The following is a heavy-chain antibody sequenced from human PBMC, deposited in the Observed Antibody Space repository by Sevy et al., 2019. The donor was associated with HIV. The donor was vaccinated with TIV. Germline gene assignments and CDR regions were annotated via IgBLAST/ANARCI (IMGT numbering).Heavy chain of an antibody. CDR2: IKQDGSEK. CDR3: ARDSRGAFDI. Sequence: GGSLRLSCAASGFTFSTNWMSWVRQAPGKGLEWVANIKQDGSEKYYVDSVKGRFTISRDNAKNSLYLQMNSLRAEDTAVYYCARDSRGAFDIWGQGTMVTVSS. CDR1: GFTFSTNW. J-gene: IGHJ3*02. V-gene: IGHV3-7*01.